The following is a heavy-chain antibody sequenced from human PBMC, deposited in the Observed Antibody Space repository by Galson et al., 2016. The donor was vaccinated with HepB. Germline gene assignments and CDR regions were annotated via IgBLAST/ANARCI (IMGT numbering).Heavy chain of an antibody. V-gene: IGHV3-74*01. J-gene: IGHJ4*02. CDR3: RIGTTGIDY. Sequence: SLRLSCAASGFTFSSHWMHWVRQAPGKGLVCVSRLKRDGRGTFYADSVKGRFTISRDNAKNTLYLQLNSLGAEDTAVYYCRIGTTGIDYWGQGTLVTVSS. CDR2: LKRDGRGT. D-gene: IGHD1/OR15-1a*01. CDR1: GFTFSSHW.